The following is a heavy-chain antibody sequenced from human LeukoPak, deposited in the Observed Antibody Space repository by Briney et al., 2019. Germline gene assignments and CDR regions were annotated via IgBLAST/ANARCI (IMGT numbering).Heavy chain of an antibody. CDR3: ARDGIGGAFDY. J-gene: IGHJ4*02. CDR1: GGSFSGYY. Sequence: PSETLSLTCAVYGGSFSGYYWSWIRQPPGKGLEWIGEINHSGSTNYNPSLKSRVTISVDTSKNQFSLKLSSVTAADTAVYYCARDGIGGAFDYWDQGTLVTVSS. CDR2: INHSGST. D-gene: IGHD1-26*01. V-gene: IGHV4-34*01.